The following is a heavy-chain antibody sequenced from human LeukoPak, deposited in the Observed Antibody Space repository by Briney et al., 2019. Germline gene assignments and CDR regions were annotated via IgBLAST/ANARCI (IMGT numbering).Heavy chain of an antibody. J-gene: IGHJ4*02. CDR3: AKVPGIVATTHYFDY. CDR1: GFTFSNHA. Sequence: GGSLRLSCATSGFTFSNHAMHWVRQASGKGLEWVSAIGTAGDTFYPGSVKGRFTISRENAKNSLSLQMNSLRAEDTAVYYCAKVPGIVATTHYFDYWGQGTLVTVSS. CDR2: IGTAGDT. D-gene: IGHD5-12*01. V-gene: IGHV3-13*01.